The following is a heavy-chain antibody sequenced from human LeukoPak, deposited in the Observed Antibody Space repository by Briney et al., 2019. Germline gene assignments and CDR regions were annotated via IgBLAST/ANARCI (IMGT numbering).Heavy chain of an antibody. CDR1: GFTFSIYA. V-gene: IGHV3-23*01. D-gene: IGHD3-10*01. J-gene: IGHJ4*02. CDR3: ARGVWFGESWAGY. CDR2: ITSRGEST. Sequence: QPGGSLRLSCAASGFTFSIYAMSWVRQAPGKGLQWVSSITSRGESTWYVDSVKGRFTITRDNSKNTLYLQMNSLKAEDTAVYYCARGVWFGESWAGYWGQGTLVTVSS.